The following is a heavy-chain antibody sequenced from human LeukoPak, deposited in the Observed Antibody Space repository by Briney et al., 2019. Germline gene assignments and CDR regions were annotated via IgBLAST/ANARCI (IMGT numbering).Heavy chain of an antibody. CDR3: AKIPRGVWGSLFDP. V-gene: IGHV4-34*01. D-gene: IGHD3-16*01. J-gene: IGHJ5*02. CDR1: GGSFSGYY. Sequence: PSETLSLTCAVYGGSFSGYYWSWIRQPPGKGLEWIGEINHSGSTNYNPSLKSRVTISVDTSKNQFSLKLSSVTAADTAVYYCAKIPRGVWGSLFDPWGQGTLVTVSS. CDR2: INHSGST.